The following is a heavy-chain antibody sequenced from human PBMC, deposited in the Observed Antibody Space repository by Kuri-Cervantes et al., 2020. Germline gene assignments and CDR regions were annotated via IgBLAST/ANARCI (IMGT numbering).Heavy chain of an antibody. Sequence: ASVKVSCKASGYTFTSYGISWVRQAPGQGLEWMGWISAYNGNTNYAQKLQGRVTMTTDTSTSTAYMGLSSLRSEDTAVYYCARESDERFLELGDAFDIWGKGTMVTVSS. CDR2: ISAYNGNT. CDR3: ARESDERFLELGDAFDI. J-gene: IGHJ3*02. V-gene: IGHV1-18*01. D-gene: IGHD3-3*01. CDR1: GYTFTSYG.